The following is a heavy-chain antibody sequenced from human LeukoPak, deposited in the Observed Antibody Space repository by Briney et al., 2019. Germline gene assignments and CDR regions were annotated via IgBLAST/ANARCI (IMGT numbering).Heavy chain of an antibody. V-gene: IGHV4-59*01. D-gene: IGHD2-21*02. J-gene: IGHJ3*02. CDR3: AGVEAAEYHPLTYCGGDCYAFDI. CDR2: IYYSGST. Sequence: SETLSLTCTVSGGSISSYYWSWIRQPPGKGLEWIGYIYYSGSTNYNPSLKSRVTISVDTSKNQFSLKLSSVTAADTAVYYCAGVEAAEYHPLTYCGGDCYAFDIWGQGTMVTVSS. CDR1: GGSISSYY.